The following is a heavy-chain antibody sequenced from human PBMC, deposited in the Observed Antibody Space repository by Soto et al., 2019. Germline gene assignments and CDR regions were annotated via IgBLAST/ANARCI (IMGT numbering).Heavy chain of an antibody. CDR2: ISGTSVHT. CDR3: AKRYNNYYFDY. J-gene: IGHJ4*02. V-gene: IGHV3-23*01. D-gene: IGHD4-4*01. Sequence: PGGSLRLSCAASGFTFSSYWMSWVRQAPGKGLECVAAISGTSVHTYHADSVRGRFTISRDNSKNTLYLRMNSLRAEDTAVYYCAKRYNNYYFDYWGQGALVTVSS. CDR1: GFTFSSYW.